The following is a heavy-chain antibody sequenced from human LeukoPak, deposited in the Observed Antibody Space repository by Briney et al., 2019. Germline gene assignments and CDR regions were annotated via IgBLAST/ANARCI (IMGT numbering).Heavy chain of an antibody. D-gene: IGHD2-2*01. J-gene: IGHJ5*02. V-gene: IGHV4-39*06. Sequence: SEPLSLPCTVSGGPISSISYDWGWIRQPPGKGLGWIGSICYSGRTYHSPCLESRPTISVDTSKNQCTLKLSSVTAADAAVYCCPRGVGYCSSTSCYRGWFDPWGERAPVTVSS. CDR1: GGPISSISYD. CDR3: PRGVGYCSSTSCYRGWFDP. CDR2: ICYSGRT.